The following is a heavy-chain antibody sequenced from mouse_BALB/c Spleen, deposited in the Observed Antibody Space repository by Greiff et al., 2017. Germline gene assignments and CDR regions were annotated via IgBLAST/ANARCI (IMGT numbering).Heavy chain of an antibody. CDR3: TRDGGNYNYYFDY. J-gene: IGHJ2*01. D-gene: IGHD2-1*01. V-gene: IGHV5-6-4*01. Sequence: EVHLVESGGGLVKPGGSLKLSCAASGFTFSSYTMSWVRQTPEKRLEWVATISSGGSYTYYPDSVKGRFTISRDNAKNTLYLQMSSLKSEDTAMYYCTRDGGNYNYYFDYWGQGTTLTVSS. CDR1: GFTFSSYT. CDR2: ISSGGSYT.